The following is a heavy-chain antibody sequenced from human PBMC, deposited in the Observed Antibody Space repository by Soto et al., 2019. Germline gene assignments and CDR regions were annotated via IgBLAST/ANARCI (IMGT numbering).Heavy chain of an antibody. CDR1: GNTFTSYT. J-gene: IGHJ4*02. V-gene: IGHV1-69*02. D-gene: IGHD5-12*01. CDR3: ARSFFQYSPESGGFDY. Sequence: QVQLVQSGAEVKKPGSSVKVSCKASGNTFTSYTISWVRQAPGQGLEWMGRIIPILGITNYAQKFQGRVTITADKSTSTAYMELSSLRSEDTAVYYCARSFFQYSPESGGFDYWGQGTLVTVSS. CDR2: IIPILGIT.